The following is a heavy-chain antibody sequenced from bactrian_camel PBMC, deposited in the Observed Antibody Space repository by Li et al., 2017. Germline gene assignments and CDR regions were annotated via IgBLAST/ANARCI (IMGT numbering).Heavy chain of an antibody. CDR1: GDTDNGYT. CDR2: IDDDGTP. J-gene: IGHJ4*01. CDR3: AAADTWALGFIREHEYKW. V-gene: IGHV3S57*01. D-gene: IGHD5*01. Sequence: VEAGGSLRLSCAASGDTDNGYTMAWFRQSPGKEREGVAAIDDDGTPTYADAVKGRFTISKDDANHSIYLQMNNLRPEDTDVYYCAAADTWALGFIREHEYKWWGQGTQVTVS.